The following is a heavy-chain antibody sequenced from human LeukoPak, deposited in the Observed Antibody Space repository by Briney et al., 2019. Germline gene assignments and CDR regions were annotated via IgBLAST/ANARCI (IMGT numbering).Heavy chain of an antibody. Sequence: ASVKVSCKASGYTITSYGISWVRQAPGQGLEWMGWISAYNGNTNYAQKLQGRVTMTTDTSTSTAYMELRSLRSDDTAVYYCARPRRITIFGVVTPYFDYWGQGTLVTVSS. V-gene: IGHV1-18*01. CDR2: ISAYNGNT. CDR1: GYTITSYG. D-gene: IGHD3-3*01. J-gene: IGHJ4*02. CDR3: ARPRRITIFGVVTPYFDY.